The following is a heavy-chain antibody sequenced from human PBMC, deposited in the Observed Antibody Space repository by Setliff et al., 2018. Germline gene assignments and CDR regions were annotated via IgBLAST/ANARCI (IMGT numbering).Heavy chain of an antibody. V-gene: IGHV3-20*01. Sequence: PGWSLRLSCAASGFTFKNNGMNWVRQAPGKGLEWVSGINWDGRSIGYADSVKGRFTISRDNAKNSLYLQMNSLRVEDTALYHCVRLGTVAAGDWGQGTLVTVSS. D-gene: IGHD6-19*01. J-gene: IGHJ4*02. CDR2: INWDGRSI. CDR3: VRLGTVAAGD. CDR1: GFTFKNNG.